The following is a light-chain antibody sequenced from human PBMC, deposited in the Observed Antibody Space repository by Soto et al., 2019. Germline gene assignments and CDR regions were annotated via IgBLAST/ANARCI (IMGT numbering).Light chain of an antibody. CDR2: GAS. V-gene: IGKV3-20*01. CDR1: QSVRGRY. J-gene: IGKJ1*01. CDR3: QQYDSSRA. Sequence: EIVLTQSPGTLSLSPGERATLSCRVSQSVRGRYLAWYQQKPGQAPRLLIYGASSRATGIPDRFSGSGSGTDFTLTISRLEPEDFAVYYCQQYDSSRAFGQGTKVDIK.